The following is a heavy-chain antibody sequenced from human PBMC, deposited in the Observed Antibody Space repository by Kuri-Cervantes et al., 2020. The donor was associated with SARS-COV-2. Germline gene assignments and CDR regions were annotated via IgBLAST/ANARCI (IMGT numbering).Heavy chain of an antibody. V-gene: IGHV3-9*01. Sequence: SLKISCAASGFTFDDDAMHWVRQAPGKGLEWVSRISWNSGCLGADSVKGRFTISRDNAKNSLYLQMNSLRAEDTAVYYCARDPGGYSYGYMWAFDIWGQGTMVTVSS. D-gene: IGHD5-18*01. J-gene: IGHJ3*02. CDR1: GFTFDDDA. CDR2: ISWNSGCL. CDR3: ARDPGGYSYGYMWAFDI.